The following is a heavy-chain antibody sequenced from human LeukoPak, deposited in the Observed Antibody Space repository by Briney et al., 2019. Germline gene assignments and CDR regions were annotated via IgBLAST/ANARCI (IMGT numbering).Heavy chain of an antibody. CDR1: GCSFTNYW. CDR2: INPSDSYT. J-gene: IGHJ4*02. V-gene: IGHV5-10-1*01. Sequence: GESLKISCKGSGCSFTNYWISWVRQLPGKGLEWMGRINPSDSYTNYSPSFQGHVTISADKSISTAYVQWSSLKATDTAIYYCARHNREDFDYWGQGTLVTVSS. CDR3: ARHNREDFDY. D-gene: IGHD2/OR15-2a*01.